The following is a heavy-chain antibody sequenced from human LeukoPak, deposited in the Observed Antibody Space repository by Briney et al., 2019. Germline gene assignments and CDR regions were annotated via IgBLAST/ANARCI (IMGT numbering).Heavy chain of an antibody. J-gene: IGHJ4*02. CDR2: IKQDGSEK. CDR1: GFTFSNYW. Sequence: PGGSLRLSCAASGFTFSNYWMSWVRQAPGKGLEWVANIKQDGSEKYYVDSVKGRFTISRDNAKNSLYLQMNSLRAEDTAVYYCARRGISSGWYFDYCGQGTLVTVSS. CDR3: ARRGISSGWYFDY. V-gene: IGHV3-7*05. D-gene: IGHD6-25*01.